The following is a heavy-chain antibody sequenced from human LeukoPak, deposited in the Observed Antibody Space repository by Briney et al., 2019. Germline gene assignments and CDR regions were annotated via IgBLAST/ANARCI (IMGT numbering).Heavy chain of an antibody. J-gene: IGHJ5*02. CDR1: GGSISSSSYY. CDR3: ARQGQQLTRGWFDP. Sequence: PSETLSLTCTVSGGSISSSSYYWGWIRQPPGKGLEWIGSIYYSGSTYYNSSLKSRVTISVDTSKNQFSLKLSSVTAADTAVYYCARQGQQLTRGWFDPWGQGTLVTVSS. CDR2: IYYSGST. D-gene: IGHD6-13*01. V-gene: IGHV4-39*01.